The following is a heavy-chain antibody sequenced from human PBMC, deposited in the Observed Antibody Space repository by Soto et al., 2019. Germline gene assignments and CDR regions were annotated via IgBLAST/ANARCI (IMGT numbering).Heavy chain of an antibody. CDR1: GFTFSSYA. Sequence: GSLRLSCAASGFTFSSYAMTWVRLAPGRGLEWVATIAGSGGMTYYTNSVRGRFTISRDNSKNTVSLQMSSLRAEDTAVYYCARVGGTGTGWFDPWGQGTLVTVSS. J-gene: IGHJ5*02. CDR3: ARVGGTGTGWFDP. D-gene: IGHD1-7*01. CDR2: IAGSGGMT. V-gene: IGHV3-23*01.